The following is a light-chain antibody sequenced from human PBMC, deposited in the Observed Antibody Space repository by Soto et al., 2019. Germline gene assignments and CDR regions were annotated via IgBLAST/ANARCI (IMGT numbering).Light chain of an antibody. Sequence: QSALTQPPSASGSPGQSVTISCTGTSSDVGGYNYVSWYQHHPGKAPKLIIYEVYKRPSGVPDRFSGSKSGNTAALTVSGLQAEDEGDYYCSSYVGTNSYVFGTGTKPPS. CDR2: EVY. CDR3: SSYVGTNSYV. J-gene: IGLJ1*01. CDR1: SSDVGGYNY. V-gene: IGLV2-8*01.